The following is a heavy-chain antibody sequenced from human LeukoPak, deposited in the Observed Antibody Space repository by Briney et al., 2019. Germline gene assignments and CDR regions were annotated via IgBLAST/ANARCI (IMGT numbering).Heavy chain of an antibody. Sequence: PSETLSLTCAVYGGSFSGYYWSWIRQPPGKGLEWIGEINHSGSTNYNPSLKSRVTISVDTSKNQFSLKLSSVTAADTAVYYCASLENCSSTSCSEYFQHWGQGTLVTVSS. CDR2: INHSGST. J-gene: IGHJ1*01. D-gene: IGHD2-2*01. V-gene: IGHV4-34*01. CDR3: ASLENCSSTSCSEYFQH. CDR1: GGSFSGYY.